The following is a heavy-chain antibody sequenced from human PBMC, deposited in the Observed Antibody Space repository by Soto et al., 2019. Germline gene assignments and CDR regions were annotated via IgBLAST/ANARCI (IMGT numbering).Heavy chain of an antibody. D-gene: IGHD3-22*01. CDR2: INNDGSTT. J-gene: IGHJ4*02. Sequence: EVQLVESGGGLVQPGGSRRLSCTASGFTFGTYWIHWVRQAPGKGLMWVSRINNDGSTTNYADSVKGQFTISRDNAKNTVYLQMNSLTAEDTAMYYCARGRLYYYDSSDYWGQGTLVTVSS. CDR1: GFTFGTYW. V-gene: IGHV3-74*01. CDR3: ARGRLYYYDSSDY.